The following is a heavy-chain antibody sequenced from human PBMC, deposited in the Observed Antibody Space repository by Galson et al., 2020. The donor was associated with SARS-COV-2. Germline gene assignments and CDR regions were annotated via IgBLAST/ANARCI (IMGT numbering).Heavy chain of an antibody. CDR1: GFTLSSYG. CDR3: AKDHSSRDGYNIEYYFDY. J-gene: IGHJ4*02. V-gene: IGHV3-30*18. D-gene: IGHD5-12*01. CDR2: ISYDGSNK. Sequence: TGGSLRLSCAASGFTLSSYGMHWVRQAPGKGLEWVAVISYDGSNKYYADSVKGRFTISRDNSKNTLYLQMNSLRAEDTAVYYCAKDHSSRDGYNIEYYFDYWGQGTLVTVSS.